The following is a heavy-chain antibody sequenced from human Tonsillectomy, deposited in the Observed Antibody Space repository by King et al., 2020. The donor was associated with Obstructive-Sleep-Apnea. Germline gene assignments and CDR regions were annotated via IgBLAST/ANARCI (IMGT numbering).Heavy chain of an antibody. V-gene: IGHV2-5*02. CDR1: GFSLSTSGGG. CDR2: IYWDDDK. J-gene: IGHJ4*02. D-gene: IGHD3-22*01. CDR3: AHSLYYYHSSGGFFDY. Sequence: TLKESGPTLVKPTQTLTLTCTFSGFSLSTSGGGVGWIRQPPRKALEWLARIYWDDDKRYIPSFKNRLTITKDTSKNQVVLTMTNMDPVDTATYYCAHSLYYYHSSGGFFDYWGQGTLVTVSS.